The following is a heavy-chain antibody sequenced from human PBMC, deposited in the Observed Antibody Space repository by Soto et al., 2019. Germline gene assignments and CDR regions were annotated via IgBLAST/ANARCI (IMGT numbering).Heavy chain of an antibody. CDR3: ARTYYDFWSGPGSYGMDV. V-gene: IGHV1-69*13. D-gene: IGHD3-3*01. Sequence: VKVSCKASGGTFSSYAISWVRQAPGQGLEWMGGIIPIFGTANYAQKFQGRVTITADESTSTAYMELSSLRSEDTAVYYCARTYYDFWSGPGSYGMDVWGQGTTVTVSS. J-gene: IGHJ6*02. CDR1: GGTFSSYA. CDR2: IIPIFGTA.